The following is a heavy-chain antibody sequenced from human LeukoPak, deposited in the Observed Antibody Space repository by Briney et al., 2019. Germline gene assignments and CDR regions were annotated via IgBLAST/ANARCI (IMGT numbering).Heavy chain of an antibody. D-gene: IGHD6-19*01. J-gene: IGHJ3*02. CDR2: ISSSSSYI. CDR3: ARAKSSGWHDAFDI. CDR1: GFTFSSYS. Sequence: GGSLRLSCAASGFTFSSYSMNWVRQAPGKGLEWVSSISSSSSYIYYADSVKGRFTISRDNDKNSLYLQMNSLRAEDTAVYYCARAKSSGWHDAFDIWGQGTMVTVSS. V-gene: IGHV3-21*01.